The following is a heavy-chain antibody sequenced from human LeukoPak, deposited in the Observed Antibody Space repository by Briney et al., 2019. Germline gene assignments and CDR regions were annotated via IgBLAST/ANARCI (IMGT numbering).Heavy chain of an antibody. D-gene: IGHD2-2*01. CDR2: IYHSGST. CDR1: GGSISSGGYY. CDR3: ARWSSLPFDAFDI. V-gene: IGHV4-30-2*01. J-gene: IGHJ3*02. Sequence: TSQTLSLTCTVSGGSISSGGYYWSWIRQPPGKGLEWIGYIYHSGSTYYNPSLKSRVTISVDRSKNQFSLKLSSVTAADTAVYYCARWSSLPFDAFDIWGQGTMVTVSS.